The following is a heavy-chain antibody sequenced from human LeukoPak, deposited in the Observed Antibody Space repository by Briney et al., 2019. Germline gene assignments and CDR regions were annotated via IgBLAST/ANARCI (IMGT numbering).Heavy chain of an antibody. D-gene: IGHD2-2*01. V-gene: IGHV4-34*01. CDR1: GGSFSGYY. J-gene: IGHJ4*02. Sequence: KPSETLSLPCAVYGGSFSGYYWSWIRQPPGKGLEWIGEINHSGSTNYNPSLKSRVTISVDTSKNQFSLKLSSVTAADTAVYYCARFRLYSSTSCSLDYWGQGTLVTVSS. CDR2: INHSGST. CDR3: ARFRLYSSTSCSLDY.